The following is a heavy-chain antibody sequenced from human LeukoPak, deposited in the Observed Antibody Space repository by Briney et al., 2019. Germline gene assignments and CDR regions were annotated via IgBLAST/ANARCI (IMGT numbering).Heavy chain of an antibody. CDR1: GFTFSSYG. J-gene: IGHJ4*02. D-gene: IGHD6-6*01. CDR3: AKDMAYSSSLAEDY. CDR2: ISYDGSNK. V-gene: IGHV3-30*18. Sequence: GGSLRLSCAASGFTFSSYGTHWVRQAPGKGLEWVAVISYDGSNKYYADSVKGRFTISRDNSKNTLYLQMNSLRAEDTAVYYCAKDMAYSSSLAEDYWGQGTLVTVSS.